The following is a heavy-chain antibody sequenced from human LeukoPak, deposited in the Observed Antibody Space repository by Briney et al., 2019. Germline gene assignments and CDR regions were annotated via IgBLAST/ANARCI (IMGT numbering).Heavy chain of an antibody. CDR1: GGSFSGYY. CDR3: ARFQYYYDSSGPLNWFDP. CDR2: INHSGST. D-gene: IGHD3-22*01. V-gene: IGHV4-34*01. Sequence: SETLSLTCAVYGGSFSGYYWSWIRQPPGKGLEWIGEINHSGSTNYNPSLKSRVTISVDESKNQFSLKLSSVTAADTAVYYCARFQYYYDSSGPLNWFDPWGQGTLVTVSS. J-gene: IGHJ5*02.